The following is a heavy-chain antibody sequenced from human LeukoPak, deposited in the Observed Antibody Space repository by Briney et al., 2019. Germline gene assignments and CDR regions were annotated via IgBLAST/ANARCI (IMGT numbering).Heavy chain of an antibody. CDR2: ISGSGGST. CDR1: GFTFSSYA. D-gene: IGHD2-2*01. J-gene: IGHJ5*02. V-gene: IGHV3-23*01. CDR3: AKLSHDIVVVPAASMT. Sequence: GGSLRLSCAASGFTFSSYAMSWVRQAPGKGLEWVSAISGSGGSTYYADSVKGWFTISRDNSKNTLYLQMNSLRAEDTAVYYCAKLSHDIVVVPAASMTWGQGTLVTVPS.